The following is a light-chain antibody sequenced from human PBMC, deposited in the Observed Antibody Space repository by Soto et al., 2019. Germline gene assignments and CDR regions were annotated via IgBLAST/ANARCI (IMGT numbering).Light chain of an antibody. J-gene: IGKJ3*01. V-gene: IGKV3-15*01. CDR1: QSVTSN. CDR3: QQYSNWPPVT. Sequence: EIVMTQSPATLSVSPGERATLSCRASQSVTSNLAWYQQKRGQAPRLLIYGAATRATGVPARFSGSGSGKEFTLTISSLQSEDFAIYYCQQYSNWPPVTFGPGTKVDI. CDR2: GAA.